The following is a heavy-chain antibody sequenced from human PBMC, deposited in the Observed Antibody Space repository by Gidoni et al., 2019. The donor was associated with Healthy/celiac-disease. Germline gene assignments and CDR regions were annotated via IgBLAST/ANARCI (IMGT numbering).Heavy chain of an antibody. CDR1: GFTFSSYN. D-gene: IGHD3-16*01. J-gene: IGHJ4*02. CDR3: ARDVGGF. CDR2: VGGSSKYR. V-gene: IGHV3-21*01. Sequence: EVQLVESGGGLVKPGGSLRLFCAASGFTFSSYNMNWVRQAPGKGLEWVSSVGGSSKYRYYADSVKGRFTISRDIAKNSLYLQMISLRAEDTAVYYCARDVGGFWGQGTLVTVSS.